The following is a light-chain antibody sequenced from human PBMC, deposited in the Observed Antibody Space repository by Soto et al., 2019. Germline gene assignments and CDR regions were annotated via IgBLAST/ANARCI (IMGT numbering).Light chain of an antibody. J-gene: IGLJ2*01. V-gene: IGLV7-43*01. Sequence: QAVVTQEPSLTVSPGGTVTLTCASSTGAVTSGHYPNWFQQKPGQAPRALIYSTSDKYSWTPARFSGSLLGGKAALTLSGVQPDDEAEYYCLLYYGWTRHVVFGGGTKVTVL. CDR2: STS. CDR1: TGAVTSGHY. CDR3: LLYYGWTRHVV.